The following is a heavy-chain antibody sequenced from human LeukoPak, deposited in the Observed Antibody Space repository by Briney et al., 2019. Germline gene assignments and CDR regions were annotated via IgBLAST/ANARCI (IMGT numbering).Heavy chain of an antibody. CDR3: AEPRIQLWSTMPADY. J-gene: IGHJ4*02. D-gene: IGHD5-18*01. Sequence: PGGSLRLSCAASGFTFSSYAMSWVRQAPGKGLEWVSGISGSGGSTYYADSVKGRFTISRDNSKNTLYLQMNSLRAEDTAVYYCAEPRIQLWSTMPADYWGQGTLVTVSS. CDR2: ISGSGGST. CDR1: GFTFSSYA. V-gene: IGHV3-23*01.